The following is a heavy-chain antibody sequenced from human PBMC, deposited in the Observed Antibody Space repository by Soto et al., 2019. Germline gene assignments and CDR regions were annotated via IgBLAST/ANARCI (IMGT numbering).Heavy chain of an antibody. D-gene: IGHD5-12*01. CDR3: ARGIEMARIGWFDP. Sequence: GESLKISCKGSGYRFTSFWIGWVRQMPGKGLEWLGIIYPGDADIRYTPSFQGQVTMSADKSISTAYLQWSSLKASDTAIYYYARGIEMARIGWFDPWGQGILVTVSS. CDR2: IYPGDADI. CDR1: GYRFTSFW. J-gene: IGHJ5*02. V-gene: IGHV5-51*01.